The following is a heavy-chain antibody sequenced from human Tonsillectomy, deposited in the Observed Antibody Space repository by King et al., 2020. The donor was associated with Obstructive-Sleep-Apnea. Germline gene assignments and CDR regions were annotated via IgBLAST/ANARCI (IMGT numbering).Heavy chain of an antibody. CDR1: GYTFTSYG. D-gene: IGHD2-2*01. V-gene: IGHV1-18*04. Sequence: VQLVQSGTEVKKPGASVKVSCQASGYTFTSYGISWVRQAPGQGLEWMGWISAYNGNTDYAQKLQGRLTMTTDTSTSTAYMELRSLRSDDTAVYYCARDRDIVVLPAADAFDIWGQGTMVTVSS. J-gene: IGHJ3*02. CDR2: ISAYNGNT. CDR3: ARDRDIVVLPAADAFDI.